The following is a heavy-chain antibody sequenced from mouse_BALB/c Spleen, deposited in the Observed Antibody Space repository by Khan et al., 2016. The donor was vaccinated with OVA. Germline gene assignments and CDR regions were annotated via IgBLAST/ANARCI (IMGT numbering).Heavy chain of an antibody. V-gene: IGHV1S53*02. J-gene: IGHJ1*02. CDR3: MGLPSYWYFVV. CDR2: ISPGNGDI. D-gene: IGHD2-3*01. CDR1: GYTFTDHA. Sequence: VQLQEADAELVKPGASVKISCKASGYTFTDHAIHWVKQKPEQGLEWIGYISPGNGDIKYNETFKGKATLTADNSSSTAYMQLNSLTSQASAVYFWMGLPSYWYFVVWGAGTTVTVSS.